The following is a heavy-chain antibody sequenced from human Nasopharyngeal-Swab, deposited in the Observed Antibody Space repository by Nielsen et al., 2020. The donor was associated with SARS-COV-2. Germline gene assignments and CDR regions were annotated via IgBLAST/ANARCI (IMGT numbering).Heavy chain of an antibody. CDR2: IWYDGSNK. CDR3: ARDLSYYDSVGAFDI. J-gene: IGHJ3*02. V-gene: IGHV3-33*01. Sequence: WIRQPPGKGLEWVAVIWYDGSNKYYVDSVKGRFTISRDNSKNTLYLQMNSLRAEDTAVYYCARDLSYYDSVGAFDIWGQGTMVTVSS. D-gene: IGHD3-22*01.